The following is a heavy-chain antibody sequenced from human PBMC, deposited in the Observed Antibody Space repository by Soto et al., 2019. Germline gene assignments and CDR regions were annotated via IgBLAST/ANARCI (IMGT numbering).Heavy chain of an antibody. CDR2: IYHSGST. V-gene: IGHV4-59*04. CDR3: AAGGGLPRYY. CDR1: GDSISSYY. D-gene: IGHD5-12*01. J-gene: IGHJ4*02. Sequence: PSETLSLTCTVSGDSISSYYWSWIRQPPGKGLEWIGYIYHSGSTYYNPSLKSRVTISVDRSKNQFSLKLSSVTAADTAVYYCAAGGGLPRYYWGQGTLVTVSS.